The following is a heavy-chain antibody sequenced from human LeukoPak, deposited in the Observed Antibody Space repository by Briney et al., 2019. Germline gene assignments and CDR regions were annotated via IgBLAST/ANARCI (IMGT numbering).Heavy chain of an antibody. CDR2: TCYRSKWYN. Sequence: PSQTLSLTCAISGDSVSSNSAAWNWIRQSPSRGLEWLGRTCYRSKWYNDYAVSVKSRITINPDTSKNQFSLQLNSVTPEDTAVYYCARDLQSPSSIAAAGAFGYWGQGTLVTVSS. D-gene: IGHD6-13*01. J-gene: IGHJ4*02. V-gene: IGHV6-1*01. CDR3: ARDLQSPSSIAAAGAFGY. CDR1: GDSVSSNSAA.